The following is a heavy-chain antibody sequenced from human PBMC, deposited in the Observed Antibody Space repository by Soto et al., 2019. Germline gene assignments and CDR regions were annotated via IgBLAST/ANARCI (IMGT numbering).Heavy chain of an antibody. CDR1: GYSFSDWW. J-gene: IGHJ5*02. V-gene: IGHV5-51*01. CDR3: ARHGFYGDYSSNYFDP. D-gene: IGHD4-17*01. CDR2: IYPSDSQT. Sequence: PGESLKISCKGSGYSFSDWWIAWVRQMPGKGLEYMGIIYPSDSQTRYSPSFQGRVTISADKSISTAYLQWSSLKASDTAIYYCARHGFYGDYSSNYFDPWGQGTLVTVSS.